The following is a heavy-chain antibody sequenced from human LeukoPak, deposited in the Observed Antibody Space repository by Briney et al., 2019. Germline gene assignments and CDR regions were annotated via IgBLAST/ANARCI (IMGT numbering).Heavy chain of an antibody. CDR1: GFTFSSYG. D-gene: IGHD1-26*01. CDR3: AIEASGSYSYYYYYYMDV. J-gene: IGHJ6*03. CDR2: IRYDGSNK. Sequence: GGSLRLSCAASGFTFSSYGMHWVRQAPGKGLEWVAFIRYDGSNKYYADSVKGRFTIPRDNSKNTLYLQMNSLRAEDTAVYYCAIEASGSYSYYYYYYMDVWGKGTTVTVSS. V-gene: IGHV3-30*02.